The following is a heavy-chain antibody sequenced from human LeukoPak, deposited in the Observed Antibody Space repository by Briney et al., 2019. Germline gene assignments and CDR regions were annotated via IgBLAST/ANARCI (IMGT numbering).Heavy chain of an antibody. J-gene: IGHJ3*02. V-gene: IGHV3-23*01. Sequence: GGSLRLSCAASGFTFSSYAMSWVRQAPGKGLEWVSAISGSGGSTYYADSVKGRFTISRDNSKNTLYLQMNSLGAEDTAVYYCAYFYDSSGYGAFDIWGQGTMVTVSS. D-gene: IGHD3-22*01. CDR2: ISGSGGST. CDR1: GFTFSSYA. CDR3: AYFYDSSGYGAFDI.